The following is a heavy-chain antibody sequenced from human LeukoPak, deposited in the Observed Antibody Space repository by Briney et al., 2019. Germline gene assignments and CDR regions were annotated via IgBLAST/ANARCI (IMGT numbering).Heavy chain of an antibody. CDR1: GYTFTSYY. V-gene: IGHV1-46*01. J-gene: IGHJ4*02. CDR3: ARDGARDGYNFQLDY. CDR2: INPSGGST. Sequence: ASVKVSCKASGYTFTSYYMHWVRQAPGQGLERMGIINPSGGSTSYAQKFQGRVTMTRDTSTSTVYMELSSLRSEDTAVYYCARDGARDGYNFQLDYWGQGTLVTVSS. D-gene: IGHD5-24*01.